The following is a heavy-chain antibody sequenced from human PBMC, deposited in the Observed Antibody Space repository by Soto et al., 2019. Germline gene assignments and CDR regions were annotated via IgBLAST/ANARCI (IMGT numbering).Heavy chain of an antibody. CDR1: GYSFTSYW. Sequence: GESLKISCKGSGYSFTSYWIGWVRQMPGKGMEWMGRIDPSDSYTNYSPSFQGHVTISADKSISTAYLQWSSLKASDTAMYYCARLPWGVVVVAAFSNYYGMDVWGQGTTVTVSS. CDR2: IDPSDSYT. V-gene: IGHV5-10-1*01. D-gene: IGHD2-15*01. J-gene: IGHJ6*02. CDR3: ARLPWGVVVVAAFSNYYGMDV.